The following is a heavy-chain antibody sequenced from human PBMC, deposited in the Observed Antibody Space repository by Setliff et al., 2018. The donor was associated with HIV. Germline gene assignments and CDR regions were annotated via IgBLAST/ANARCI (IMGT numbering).Heavy chain of an antibody. CDR2: IYAGDSDT. V-gene: IGHV5-51*01. Sequence: PGESLKISCKGSGYSFTNYWVAWVRQMPGKGLEWMGIIYAGDSDTRYSPPFQGQVTISADKSISTAYLQWSSLKASDTAMYYCARRGYGGYYFMDVWGKGTTVTVSS. CDR3: ARRGYGGYYFMDV. CDR1: GYSFTNYW. D-gene: IGHD6-13*01. J-gene: IGHJ6*03.